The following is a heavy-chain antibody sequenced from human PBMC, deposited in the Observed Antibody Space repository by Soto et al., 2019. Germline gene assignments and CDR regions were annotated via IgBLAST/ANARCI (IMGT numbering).Heavy chain of an antibody. D-gene: IGHD2-15*01. CDR3: ASPLYCSGGSCYQLGDAFDI. CDR1: GGSITSSSYY. J-gene: IGHJ3*02. CDR2: IDYRGSP. Sequence: PSETLSLTCTVPGGSITSSSYYWGWIRQPPGKWLEWIGSIDYRGSPSYNPSLKSRVTISVDTSKNQFSLKLSSVTAAETAGYYCASPLYCSGGSCYQLGDAFDIWGQGTMVTVSS. V-gene: IGHV4-39*01.